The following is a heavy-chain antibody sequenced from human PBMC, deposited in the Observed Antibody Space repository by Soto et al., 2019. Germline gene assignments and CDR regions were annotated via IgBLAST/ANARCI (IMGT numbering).Heavy chain of an antibody. D-gene: IGHD2-2*01. V-gene: IGHV5-10-1*01. CDR1: GYSFTSYW. CDR2: IDPSDSYT. CDR3: AGTYQLPYNWFDP. J-gene: IGHJ5*02. Sequence: PGESLKISCKGSGYSFTSYWISWVRQMPGKGLEWMGRIDPSDSYTNYSPSFQGHVTISADKSISTAYLQWSSLKASDTAMYYCAGTYQLPYNWFDPWGQGTLVTVS.